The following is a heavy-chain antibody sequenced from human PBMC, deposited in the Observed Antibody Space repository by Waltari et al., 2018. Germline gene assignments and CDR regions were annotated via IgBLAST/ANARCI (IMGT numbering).Heavy chain of an antibody. V-gene: IGHV1-69*13. D-gene: IGHD6-13*01. J-gene: IGHJ6*02. CDR1: GGTFSSYA. CDR2: IIPIFGTA. CDR3: ARDRVLASSSWYPKYYYYGMDV. Sequence: QVQLVQSGAEVKKPGSSVKVSCKASGGTFSSYAISWVRQAPGQGIEWMGGIIPIFGTANYAQKFQGRVTITADESTSTAYMELSSLRSEDTAVYYCARDRVLASSSWYPKYYYYGMDVWGQGTTVTVSS.